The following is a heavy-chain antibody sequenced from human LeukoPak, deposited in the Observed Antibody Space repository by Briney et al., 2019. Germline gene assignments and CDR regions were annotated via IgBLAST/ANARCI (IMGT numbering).Heavy chain of an antibody. J-gene: IGHJ5*02. D-gene: IGHD2-2*01. CDR2: IYPGDSDT. CDR3: ARCTKYCSSTSWFDP. V-gene: IGHV5-51*01. Sequence: GESLKISCKGSGYSFTSYWTGWVRQMPGKGLEWMGIIYPGDSDTRYSPSFQGQVTISADKSISTAYLQWSSLKASDTAMYYCARCTKYCSSTSWFDPWGQGTLVTVSS. CDR1: GYSFTSYW.